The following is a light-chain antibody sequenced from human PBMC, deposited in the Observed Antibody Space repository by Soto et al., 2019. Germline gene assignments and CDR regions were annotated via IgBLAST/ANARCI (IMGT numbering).Light chain of an antibody. J-gene: IGKJ1*01. CDR3: QQYATSPRT. CDR2: GAS. V-gene: IGKV3-20*01. Sequence: EIVLTQSPGTLSFSPGERATLSCRASRTVSSRYLAWYKQKPGQAPRLLIYGASNRATGIPDRFSGSGSGTDFTLTITRLEPEDFAVYYCQQYATSPRTFGQGTKVEIK. CDR1: RTVSSRY.